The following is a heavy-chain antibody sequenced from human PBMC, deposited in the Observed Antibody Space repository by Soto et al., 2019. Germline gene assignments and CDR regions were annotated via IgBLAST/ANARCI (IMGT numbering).Heavy chain of an antibody. D-gene: IGHD2-15*01. CDR1: GGSIDSSDFY. V-gene: IGHV4-39*07. J-gene: IGHJ4*02. CDR2: ISHRGVT. Sequence: PSETLSLTCSVSGGSIDSSDFYWVWIRQPPGEGLEWIGEISHRGVTNYSPSLKSRVTMSVDTSKNQFSLRLSSVTAADTAMYYCARGVGYCSGGKCNSPGCYFDYWGQGIQVTVSS. CDR3: ARGVGYCSGGKCNSPGCYFDY.